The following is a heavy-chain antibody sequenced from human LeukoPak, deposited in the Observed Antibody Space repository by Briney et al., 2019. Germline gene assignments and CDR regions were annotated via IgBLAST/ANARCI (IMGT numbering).Heavy chain of an antibody. Sequence: GASVKVSCKAYGHTFTSYGISWVRQAPGQGLEWMGWISAYNGNTNYAQKLQGRVTMTTDTSTSTAYMELRSLRSDETAVYYCARSNHCGGDCYSFDYWGQGTLVTVSS. J-gene: IGHJ4*02. D-gene: IGHD2-21*02. CDR1: GHTFTSYG. CDR3: ARSNHCGGDCYSFDY. V-gene: IGHV1-18*01. CDR2: ISAYNGNT.